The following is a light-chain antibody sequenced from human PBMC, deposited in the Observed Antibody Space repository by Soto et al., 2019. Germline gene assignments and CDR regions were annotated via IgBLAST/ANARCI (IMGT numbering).Light chain of an antibody. J-gene: IGLJ1*01. Sequence: QSALTQPASVSGSPGQSITISCTGTGSDIGNYNYVSWYQQYPGKAPKLMIYGVSNRPSGVSNRFSASKSAFTASLTISGLQAEDEADYYCSSYTTSYFYVFGPGTKLTVL. V-gene: IGLV2-14*01. CDR3: SSYTTSYFYV. CDR1: GSDIGNYNY. CDR2: GVS.